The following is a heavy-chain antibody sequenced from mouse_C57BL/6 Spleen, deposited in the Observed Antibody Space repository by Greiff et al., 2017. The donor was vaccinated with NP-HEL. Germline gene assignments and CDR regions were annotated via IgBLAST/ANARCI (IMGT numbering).Heavy chain of an antibody. CDR3: AIGGDPYYYAMDY. J-gene: IGHJ4*01. CDR2: IDPSDSYT. Sequence: QVQLQQSGAELVMPGASVKLSCKASGYTFTIYWMHWVKQRPGQGLEWIGEIDPSDSYTNYNQKFKGKSTLTVDKSSSTAYMQLSSLTSEDSAVYYCAIGGDPYYYAMDYWGQGTSVTVSS. V-gene: IGHV1-69*01. CDR1: GYTFTIYW.